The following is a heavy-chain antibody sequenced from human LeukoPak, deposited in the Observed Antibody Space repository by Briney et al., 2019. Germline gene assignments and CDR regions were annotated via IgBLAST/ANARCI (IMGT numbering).Heavy chain of an antibody. Sequence: SETLSLTCTVSGGSISSYYWSWIRQPPGKGLEWIGYIYYSGSTNYNPSLKSRVTISVDTSKNQFSLKLSSVTAADTAVYYCARGRAPLHWGQGTLVTVSS. CDR2: IYYSGST. J-gene: IGHJ4*02. CDR3: ARGRAPLH. CDR1: GGSISSYY. V-gene: IGHV4-59*12.